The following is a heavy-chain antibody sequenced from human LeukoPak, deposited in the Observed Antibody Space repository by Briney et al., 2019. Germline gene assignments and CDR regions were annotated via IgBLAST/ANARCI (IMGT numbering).Heavy chain of an antibody. CDR1: GFTFNSYA. Sequence: GGSLRLSCTASGFTFNSYAMNWVRQAPGKGLEWVSAISGSSGSTYYADSAKGRFTISRDNAKNSLYLQMNSLRAEDTAVYYCARGGMMTLRFWGQGTLVTVSS. CDR3: ARGGMMTLRF. CDR2: ISGSSGST. V-gene: IGHV3-23*01. D-gene: IGHD3-16*01. J-gene: IGHJ4*02.